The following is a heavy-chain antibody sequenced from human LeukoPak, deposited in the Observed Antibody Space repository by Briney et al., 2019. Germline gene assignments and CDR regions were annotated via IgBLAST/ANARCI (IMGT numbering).Heavy chain of an antibody. CDR2: IYSSGS. CDR1: GGPISSYH. V-gene: IGHV4-4*07. D-gene: IGHD3-10*01. CDR3: ARDSGTTGEVKFDP. Sequence: SETLSLTCTVSGGPISSYHLSWIGQPAGKGLEWIGRIYSSGSNYNPSLKSRVTMSIDTSTNQLSLKLSSVTAADTAVYYCARDSGTTGEVKFDPWGQGTLVTVSS. J-gene: IGHJ5*02.